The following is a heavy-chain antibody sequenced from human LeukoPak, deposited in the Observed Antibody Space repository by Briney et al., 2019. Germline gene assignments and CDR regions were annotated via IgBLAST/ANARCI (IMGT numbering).Heavy chain of an antibody. CDR1: GFTFSSYG. CDR2: ISYDGSNK. CDR3: AKDTTAPIAAGLLVD. J-gene: IGHJ4*02. V-gene: IGHV3-30*18. Sequence: QPGGSLRLSCAASGFTFSSYGMHWVRQAPGKGLEWVAVISYDGSNKYYADSVKGRFTISRDNSKNTLYLQMNSLRAEDTAVYYCAKDTTAPIAAGLLVDRGQGTLVTVSS. D-gene: IGHD6-13*01.